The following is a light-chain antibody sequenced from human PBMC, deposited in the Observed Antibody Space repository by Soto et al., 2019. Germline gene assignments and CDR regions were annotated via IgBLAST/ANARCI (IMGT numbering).Light chain of an antibody. V-gene: IGKV3-20*01. CDR1: QRVSNSY. Sequence: EIVLTQSPGTLSLSPGETATLSCRASQRVSNSYLAWYQKKPGQAPRLLIYGASSRAAGIPDRFSGSGSGTDFTLTISRLEPEDFAVYFCQRYGGAPPFTFGQGTKVAIK. J-gene: IGKJ2*01. CDR3: QRYGGAPPFT. CDR2: GAS.